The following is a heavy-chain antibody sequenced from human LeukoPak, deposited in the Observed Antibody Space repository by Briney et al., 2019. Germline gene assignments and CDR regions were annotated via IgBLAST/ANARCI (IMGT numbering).Heavy chain of an antibody. Sequence: PGGSLRLSCAASGFTFSSYTMNWVRQAPGKGLEWVSYISSGSIAIHFADSVKGRFTISRDNAKNSLYLQMNSLRAEDTAVYYCARDGGSWYRYFDYWGQGTLVTVSS. CDR3: ARDGGSWYRYFDY. J-gene: IGHJ4*02. CDR2: ISSGSIAI. V-gene: IGHV3-48*04. CDR1: GFTFSSYT. D-gene: IGHD6-13*01.